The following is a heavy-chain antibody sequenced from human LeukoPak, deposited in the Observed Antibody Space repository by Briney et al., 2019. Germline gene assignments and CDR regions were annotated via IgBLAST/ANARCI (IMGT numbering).Heavy chain of an antibody. D-gene: IGHD3-16*01. V-gene: IGHV3-48*01. CDR1: GFTFSGYT. J-gene: IGHJ3*02. CDR2: ISRTSDIV. CDR3: ARDYGYAFDT. Sequence: GESLRLSCAASGFTFSGYTLNWLHKAPGKGLDRVSYISRTSDIVSYADSGRGRFTISRDNAKNSLYLQMSSLRAEDTAVYYCARDYGYAFDTWGQGTMVTVSS.